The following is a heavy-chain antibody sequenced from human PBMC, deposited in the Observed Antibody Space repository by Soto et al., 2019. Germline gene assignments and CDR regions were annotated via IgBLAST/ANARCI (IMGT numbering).Heavy chain of an antibody. CDR2: IYYSGST. J-gene: IGHJ6*02. V-gene: IGHV4-61*01. CDR1: GGSVSSGSYY. Sequence: QVQLQESGPGLVKPSETLSLTCTVSGGSVSSGSYYWSWIRQPPGKGLEWIGYIYYSGSTNYNPSLKSRVTISVDTSKNQCSLKLSSVTAADTAVYYGARDVPTIVYGMDVWGQGTTVTVSS. D-gene: IGHD3-16*02. CDR3: ARDVPTIVYGMDV.